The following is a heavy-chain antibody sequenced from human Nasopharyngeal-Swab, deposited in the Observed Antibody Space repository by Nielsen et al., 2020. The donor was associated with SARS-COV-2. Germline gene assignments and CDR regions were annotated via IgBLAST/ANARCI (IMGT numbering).Heavy chain of an antibody. Sequence: GSPRLSCAVYGGSFSGYYWSWIRQPPGKGLEWIGEIHHSGSTDYNPSLKSRVTISVDTSKNQFSLKLSSVTAADTAVFYCARGPVRYDFWSGYYCGFDYWGQGTLVTVSS. CDR2: IHHSGST. CDR1: GGSFSGYY. J-gene: IGHJ4*02. V-gene: IGHV4-34*01. CDR3: ARGPVRYDFWSGYYCGFDY. D-gene: IGHD3-3*01.